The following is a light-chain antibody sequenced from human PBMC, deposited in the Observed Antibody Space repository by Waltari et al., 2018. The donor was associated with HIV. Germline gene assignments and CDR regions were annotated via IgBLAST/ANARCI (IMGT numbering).Light chain of an antibody. CDR3: QQADSRA. CDR2: AAS. V-gene: IGKV1D-12*01. CDR1: QGISSW. J-gene: IGKJ4*01. Sequence: DIHMTQSPSSVSASIGDRVTITCRTSQGISSWLAWYQQRPGEAPKLLIYAASNLQIGVPSRFSGSASGTDFTLTISSLQPEDFATYYCQQADSRAFGGGTKVEIK.